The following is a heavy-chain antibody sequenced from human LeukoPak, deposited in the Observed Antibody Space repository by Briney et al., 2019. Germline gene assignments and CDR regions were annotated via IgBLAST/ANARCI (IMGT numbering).Heavy chain of an antibody. V-gene: IGHV3-48*03. Sequence: GGSLRLSCAASGXTXXSYEXXXXXXAPXKGLEWVSYISXXGDTVHYAXXXXGRFTISRDNAKKSLYLKMNSLRAEDTAVYYCARXDDSSGYYYGICDYWGQGSLVTVSS. CDR3: ARXDDSSGYYYGICDY. CDR2: ISXXGDTV. J-gene: IGHJ4*02. CDR1: GXTXXSYE. D-gene: IGHD3-22*01.